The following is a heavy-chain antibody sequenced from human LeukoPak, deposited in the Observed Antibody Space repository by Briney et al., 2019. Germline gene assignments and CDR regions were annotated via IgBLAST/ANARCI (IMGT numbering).Heavy chain of an antibody. CDR1: GFTFSSYW. Sequence: GGSLRLSCAASGFTFSSYWMSWVRQAPGKGLEWVANIKQDGSEKYYVDSVKGRFTISRDNAKNSLYLQMNSLRAEDTAVYYCARDPGSGSRGNDYWGQGTLVTVSS. V-gene: IGHV3-7*01. J-gene: IGHJ4*02. CDR3: ARDPGSGSRGNDY. D-gene: IGHD1-26*01. CDR2: IKQDGSEK.